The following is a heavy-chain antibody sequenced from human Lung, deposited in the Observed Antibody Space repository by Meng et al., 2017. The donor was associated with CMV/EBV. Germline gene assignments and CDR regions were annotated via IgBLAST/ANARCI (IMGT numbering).Heavy chain of an antibody. D-gene: IGHD3-16*01. CDR2: IRHDGTNK. J-gene: IGHJ4*02. V-gene: IGHV3-30*02. CDR1: GFTFDNYG. CDR3: AKDLLLFGGANAYFDY. Sequence: GGSXRLXXAASGFTFDNYGMHWVRQTPGKGLEWVAFIRHDGTNKYYGDSVKGRFTISRDNSKNTVYLQMNSLRPEETAIYYCAKDLLLFGGANAYFDYWGQGTLVTVSS.